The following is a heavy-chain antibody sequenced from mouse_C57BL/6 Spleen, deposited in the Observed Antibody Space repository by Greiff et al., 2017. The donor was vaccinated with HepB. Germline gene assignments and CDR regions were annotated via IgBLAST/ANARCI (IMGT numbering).Heavy chain of an antibody. J-gene: IGHJ2*01. CDR2: ISDGGSYT. V-gene: IGHV5-4*03. CDR3: ARGNEGDYFDY. CDR1: GFTFSSYA. Sequence: DVKLQESGGGLVKPGGSLKLSCAASGFTFSSYAMSWVRQTPEKRLEWVATISDGGSYTYYPDNVKGRFTISRDNAKNNLYLQMSHLKSEDTAMYYCARGNEGDYFDYWGQGTTLTVSS.